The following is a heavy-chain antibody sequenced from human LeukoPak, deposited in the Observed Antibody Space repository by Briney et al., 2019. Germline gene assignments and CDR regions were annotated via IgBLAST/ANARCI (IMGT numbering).Heavy chain of an antibody. CDR1: GGTFSSYA. D-gene: IGHD6-6*01. J-gene: IGHJ3*02. CDR2: IIPIFGTA. CDR3: ARAHLYSSSSRNGAFDI. Sequence: SVKVSCKASGGTFSSYAISWVRQAPGQGLEWMGGIIPIFGTANYAQTLQGRVTTTADESTSTAYMELSSPRSEDTAVYYCARAHLYSSSSRNGAFDIWGQGTMVTVAS. V-gene: IGHV1-69*13.